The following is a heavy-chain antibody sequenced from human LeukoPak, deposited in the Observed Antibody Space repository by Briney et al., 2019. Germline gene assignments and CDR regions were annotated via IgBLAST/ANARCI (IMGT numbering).Heavy chain of an antibody. CDR2: LYYSGST. J-gene: IGHJ4*02. Sequence: SETLSLTCTVSGGSISSSIYYCGWIRQPPGKGLEWIGSLYYSGSTYYNPSLKSRVTISVDTSKNQFSLKLSSVTAADTAVYYCARPLESIAVAGTLIYWGQGTLVTVSS. CDR1: GGSISSSIYY. V-gene: IGHV4-39*01. CDR3: ARPLESIAVAGTLIY. D-gene: IGHD6-19*01.